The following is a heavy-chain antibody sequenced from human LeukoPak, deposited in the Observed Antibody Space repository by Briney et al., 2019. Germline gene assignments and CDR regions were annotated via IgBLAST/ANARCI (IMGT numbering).Heavy chain of an antibody. CDR2: ISANSRAV. CDR1: GFSLNDYY. CDR3: ARVHNTIF. D-gene: IGHD5-24*01. V-gene: IGHV3-11*01. Sequence: GGSLRLSCAGSGFSLNDYYVNWLRPAAGKGLEWISYISANSRAVHYADSVKGRFTMSRDYAKNSVYLEMTGLRGEDTGLYYCARVHNTIFWGQGILVTVSS. J-gene: IGHJ1*01.